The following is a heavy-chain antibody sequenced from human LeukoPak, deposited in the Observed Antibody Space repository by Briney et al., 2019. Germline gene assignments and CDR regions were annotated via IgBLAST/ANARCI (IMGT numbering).Heavy chain of an antibody. CDR1: GGSFSGYY. D-gene: IGHD6-19*01. J-gene: IGHJ4*02. Sequence: QSSETLSLTCAVYGGSFSGYYWSWIRQPPGKGLEWIGEINHSGSTNYNPSLKSRVTISVGTSKNQFSLKLSSVTAADTAVYYCATRRNSSGWNYFDYWGQGTLVTVSS. CDR3: ATRRNSSGWNYFDY. CDR2: INHSGST. V-gene: IGHV4-34*01.